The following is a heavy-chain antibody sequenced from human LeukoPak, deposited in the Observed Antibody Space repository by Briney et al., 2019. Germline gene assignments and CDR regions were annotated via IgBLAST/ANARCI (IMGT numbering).Heavy chain of an antibody. Sequence: SETLSLTCAVYGGSFSGYYWSWIRQPPGKGLEWIGEINHSGSTNYNPSLKSRVTISVDTSKNQFSLKLSSVTAADAAVYYCARGVGYCSGGSCYSYWFDPWGQGTLVTVSS. CDR1: GGSFSGYY. CDR2: INHSGST. CDR3: ARGVGYCSGGSCYSYWFDP. J-gene: IGHJ5*02. D-gene: IGHD2-15*01. V-gene: IGHV4-34*01.